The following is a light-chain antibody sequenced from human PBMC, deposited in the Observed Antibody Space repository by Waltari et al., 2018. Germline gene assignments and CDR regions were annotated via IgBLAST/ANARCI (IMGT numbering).Light chain of an antibody. Sequence: DIVMTQSPDSLAVSLDERATINCKSSQSVLYSSNNKNYLAWYQQKPGQPPKLLIYGASTRESGVPDRFSGSGSGTDFTLTISSLQAEDVAVYYCQQYYATPLTFGPGTKVEIK. V-gene: IGKV4-1*01. J-gene: IGKJ1*01. CDR2: GAS. CDR1: QSVLYSSNNKNY. CDR3: QQYYATPLT.